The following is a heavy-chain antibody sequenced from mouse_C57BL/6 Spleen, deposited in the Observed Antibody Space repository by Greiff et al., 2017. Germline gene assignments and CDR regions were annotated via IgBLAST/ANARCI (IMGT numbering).Heavy chain of an antibody. J-gene: IGHJ3*01. CDR2: INPNNGGT. D-gene: IGHD2-1*01. CDR3: ARSQYSGNYVGFAY. CDR1: GYTFTDYY. V-gene: IGHV1-26*01. Sequence: EVQLLQSGPDLVKPGASVKISCKASGYTFTDYYMNWVKQSQGKSLEWIGDINPNNGGTSYTQTVKGKVTLPVDKSYSTAYMKLRSLTSEDTAVYYCARSQYSGNYVGFAYWGQGTLVTVSA.